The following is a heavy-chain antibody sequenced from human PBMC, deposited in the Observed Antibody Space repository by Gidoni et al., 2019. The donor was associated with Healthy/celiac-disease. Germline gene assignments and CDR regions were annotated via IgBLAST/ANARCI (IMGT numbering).Heavy chain of an antibody. D-gene: IGHD3-3*01. CDR3: AKDNVLRFLEWSTTDYYYGMDV. V-gene: IGHV3-43*02. CDR1: GFTFDDYA. CDR2: ISGDGGST. Sequence: GSLRLSCAASGFTFDDYAMHWVRQAPGKGLEWVSLISGDGGSTYYADSVKGRFTISRDNSKNSLYLQMNSLRTEDTALYYCAKDNVLRFLEWSTTDYYYGMDVWGQGTTVTVSS. J-gene: IGHJ6*02.